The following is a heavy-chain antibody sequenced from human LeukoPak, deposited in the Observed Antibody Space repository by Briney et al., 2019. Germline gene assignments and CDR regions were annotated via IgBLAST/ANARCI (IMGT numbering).Heavy chain of an antibody. CDR2: ISAYNGNT. CDR1: GYTFTGYG. V-gene: IGHV1-18*01. CDR3: ARVFAIAVAGTGAFDI. J-gene: IGHJ3*02. D-gene: IGHD6-19*01. Sequence: EASVKVSCKASGYTFTGYGISWVRQAPGQGLGWMGWISAYNGNTNYAQKLQGRVTMTTDTSTSTAYMELRSLRSDDTAVYYCARVFAIAVAGTGAFDIWGQGTMVTVSS.